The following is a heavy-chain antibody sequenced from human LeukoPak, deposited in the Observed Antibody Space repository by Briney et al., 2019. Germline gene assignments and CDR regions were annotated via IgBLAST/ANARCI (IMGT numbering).Heavy chain of an antibody. Sequence: SETLSLTCTVSGGSISSYYWSWIRQPPGKGLEWIGYIYYSGSTNYNPSLKSRVTISVDTSKNQFSLKLSSVTAADTAVYYCAREVGVWFGELLYRGRRNNWFDPWGQGTLVTVSS. CDR3: AREVGVWFGELLYRGRRNNWFDP. CDR2: IYYSGST. J-gene: IGHJ5*02. D-gene: IGHD3-10*01. CDR1: GGSISSYY. V-gene: IGHV4-59*01.